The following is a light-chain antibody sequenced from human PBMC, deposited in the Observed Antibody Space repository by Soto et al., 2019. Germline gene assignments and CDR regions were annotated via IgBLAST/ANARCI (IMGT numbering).Light chain of an antibody. J-gene: IGKJ1*01. CDR2: GIS. CDR1: QSVNSY. CDR3: EQYGSSPRT. Sequence: EIVLTQSPGTLSLSPGERATLSCRASQSVNSYLVWYQQRPGQAPRLLIYGISIRATGIPDRFSGSGSGTDFTLTISRLEPEDFAVYYCEQYGSSPRTFGQGSKVDIK. V-gene: IGKV3-20*01.